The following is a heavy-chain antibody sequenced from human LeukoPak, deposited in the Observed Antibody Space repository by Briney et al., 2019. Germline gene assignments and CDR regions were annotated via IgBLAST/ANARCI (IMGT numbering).Heavy chain of an antibody. CDR3: ARELWSGYQDDAFDI. V-gene: IGHV1-69*06. J-gene: IGHJ3*02. Sequence: ASVNVSCKASGGTFSSYAISWVRQAPGQGLEWMGGIIPIFGTANYAQKFQGRVTITADKSTSTAYMELSSLRSGGTAVYYCARELWSGYQDDAFDIWGQGTMVTVSS. D-gene: IGHD3-3*01. CDR2: IIPIFGTA. CDR1: GGTFSSYA.